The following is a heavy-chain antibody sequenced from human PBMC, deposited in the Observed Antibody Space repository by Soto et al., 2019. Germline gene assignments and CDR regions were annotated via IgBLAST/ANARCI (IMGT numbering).Heavy chain of an antibody. J-gene: IGHJ4*02. Sequence: EVQLVESGGGLVKPGGSLRLSCAASGFTFTNAWMTWVRQAPXXXXEWVGRIRSKTDGGTADFAAPVKGRFTISRDDSXXXXXXXXXXXXXXXXXXXXXXXXXXXXGTSCYSVLDSWGQGTLVTVSS. CDR3: XXXXXXXGTSCYSVLDS. V-gene: IGHV3-15*01. CDR2: IRSKTDGGTA. D-gene: IGHD2-2*01. CDR1: GFTFTNAW.